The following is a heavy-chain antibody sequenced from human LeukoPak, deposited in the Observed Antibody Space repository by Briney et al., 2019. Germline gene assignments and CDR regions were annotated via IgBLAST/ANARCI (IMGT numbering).Heavy chain of an antibody. CDR2: INHSGST. V-gene: IGHV4-34*01. Sequence: SETLSLTCTVYGGSFSGYYWSWIRQPPGKGLEWIGEINHSGSTNYNPSLKSRVTISVDTSKNQFSLKLSPVTAAGTAVYYCARRVEALLWFGVDYWGQGTLVTVSS. CDR1: GGSFSGYY. CDR3: ARRVEALLWFGVDY. D-gene: IGHD3-10*01. J-gene: IGHJ4*02.